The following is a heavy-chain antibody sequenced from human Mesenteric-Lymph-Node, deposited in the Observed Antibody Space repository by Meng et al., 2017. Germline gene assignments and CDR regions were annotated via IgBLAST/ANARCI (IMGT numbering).Heavy chain of an antibody. D-gene: IGHD1-7*01. J-gene: IGHJ4*02. V-gene: IGHV4-4*02. Sequence: QVQLQESGPGLVRPSETLSLTCTVSGDSISSDIWWSWVRQPPGKGLEWIGEVYHRGDTNYNPSLKSRVDISVDKSKNQFYLSLFSVTAADTAVYYCGRDQGRELINHWGQGTLVTSPQ. CDR1: GDSISSDIW. CDR3: GRDQGRELINH. CDR2: VYHRGDT.